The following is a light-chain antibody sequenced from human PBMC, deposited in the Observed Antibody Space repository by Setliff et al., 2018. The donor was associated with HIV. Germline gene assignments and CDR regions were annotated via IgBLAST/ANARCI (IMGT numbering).Light chain of an antibody. Sequence: SVLTQPPSASGSPGQSVTISCSGTISDVNGYNYVSWYQQHPGKAPKLVIFDVDKRPSGVPDRFSGSKSGNTASLTVSGLQAEDEADYYCSSYAGSTFFGTGTKV. J-gene: IGLJ1*01. CDR1: ISDVNGYNY. V-gene: IGLV2-8*01. CDR3: SSYAGSTF. CDR2: DVD.